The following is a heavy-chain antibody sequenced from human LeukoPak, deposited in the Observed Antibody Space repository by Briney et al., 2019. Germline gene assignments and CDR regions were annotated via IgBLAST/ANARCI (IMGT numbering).Heavy chain of an antibody. Sequence: SETLSLTCIVSNDSMSRYYYNWIRQPAGGGLEWIGRIYYTGSTNYNPSLESRVTMSVDTSKNHLSLNLNSVTAADTAVYFCARDRAADLDTSGFYYNRELTHWGQGALVTVSS. V-gene: IGHV4-4*07. J-gene: IGHJ4*02. D-gene: IGHD3-22*01. CDR2: IYYTGST. CDR1: NDSMSRYY. CDR3: ARDRAADLDTSGFYYNRELTH.